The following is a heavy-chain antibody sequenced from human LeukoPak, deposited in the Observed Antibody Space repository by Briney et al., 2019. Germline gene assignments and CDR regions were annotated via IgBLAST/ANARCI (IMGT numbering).Heavy chain of an antibody. CDR2: IKSKTDGGTT. CDR1: GFTFSDYY. J-gene: IGHJ5*02. V-gene: IGHV3-15*01. Sequence: GGSLRLSCAASGFTFSDYYMSWVRQASGEGLEWVGRIKSKTDGGTTDYAAPVKGRFTISRDDSKNTLYLQMNSLKTEDTAVYYCTTVPYYYDSLPWGQGTLVTVSS. D-gene: IGHD3-22*01. CDR3: TTVPYYYDSLP.